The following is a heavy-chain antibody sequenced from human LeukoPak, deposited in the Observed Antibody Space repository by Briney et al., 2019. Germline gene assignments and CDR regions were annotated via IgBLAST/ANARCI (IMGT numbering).Heavy chain of an antibody. J-gene: IGHJ4*02. D-gene: IGHD3-10*01. V-gene: IGHV3-21*01. CDR2: ISSSSSYI. Sequence: PGGSLRLSCAASGFTFSIYAMSWVRQSPGKGLEWVSSISSSSSYIYYADSVKGRFTISRDNAKNSLYLQMNSLRAEDTAVYYCARVQGSGNYWGQGTLVTVSS. CDR3: ARVQGSGNY. CDR1: GFTFSIYA.